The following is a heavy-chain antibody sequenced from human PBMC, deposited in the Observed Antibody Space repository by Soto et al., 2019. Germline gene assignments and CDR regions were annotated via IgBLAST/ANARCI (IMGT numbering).Heavy chain of an antibody. D-gene: IGHD6-19*01. CDR3: ARHPTFSGWEYYFDY. Sequence: QLQLQESGPGLVKPSETLSLTCTVSGDSVSSSNYYWGWIRQPPGKGLEWIGSGYYSGSTYYNPSLKPRVTMTVDTSKNQFSLKLSSVTAADAAVYYCARHPTFSGWEYYFDYWGQGTPVTVSS. V-gene: IGHV4-39*01. CDR2: GYYSGST. J-gene: IGHJ4*02. CDR1: GDSVSSSNYY.